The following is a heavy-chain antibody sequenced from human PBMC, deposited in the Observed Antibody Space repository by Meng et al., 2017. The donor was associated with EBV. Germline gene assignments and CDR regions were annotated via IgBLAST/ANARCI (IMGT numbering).Heavy chain of an antibody. CDR1: GGSVSGYY. D-gene: IGHD5-24*01. CDR3: ARGRWLQPGSYFDY. CDR2: INHSGST. Sequence: QVRLQHWGAELLKSSETLFPTRADVGGSVSGYYWSWIRQPPGKGLEWIGEINHSGSTNYNPSLKSRVTISVDTSKNQFSLKLSSVTAADTAVYYCARGRWLQPGSYFDYWDQGTLVTVSS. V-gene: IGHV4-34*01. J-gene: IGHJ4*02.